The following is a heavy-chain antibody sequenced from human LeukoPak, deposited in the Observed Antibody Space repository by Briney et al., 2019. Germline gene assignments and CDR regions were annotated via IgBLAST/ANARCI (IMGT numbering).Heavy chain of an antibody. D-gene: IGHD3-3*01. V-gene: IGHV1-18*01. CDR2: ISAYNGNT. J-gene: IGHJ6*03. Sequence: GASVKVSCKASGYTFTSYGISWVRQAPGQGLEWMGWISAYNGNTNYAQKLQGRVTMTTDTSTSTAYMELRSLRSDDTAVYYCARDTPPADFWSGHYTSYYYYMDVWGKGTTVTVSS. CDR3: ARDTPPADFWSGHYTSYYYYMDV. CDR1: GYTFTSYG.